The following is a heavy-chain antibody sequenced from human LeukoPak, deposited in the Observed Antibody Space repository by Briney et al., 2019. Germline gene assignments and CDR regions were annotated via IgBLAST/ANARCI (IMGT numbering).Heavy chain of an antibody. D-gene: IGHD3-22*01. J-gene: IGHJ5*02. Sequence: SETLSLTCTVSGGSISSGDYYWSWIRQPPGKGLEWIGYIYYSGSTYYNPSLKSRVTISVDTSKNQFSLKLSSVTAADTAVYYCARKVYYHDSSGYQNWFDPWGQGTLVTVSS. CDR2: IYYSGST. CDR3: ARKVYYHDSSGYQNWFDP. V-gene: IGHV4-30-4*01. CDR1: GGSISSGDYY.